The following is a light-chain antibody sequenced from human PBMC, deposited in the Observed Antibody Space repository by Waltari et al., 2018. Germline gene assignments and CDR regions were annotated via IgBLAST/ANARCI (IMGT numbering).Light chain of an antibody. V-gene: IGKV1-5*03. Sequence: DIQMTQSPSSLSASVGDRVTITCRASQGISIWLAWYQQKPEKAPNLLIYKASSLQSWVPSRFSGSGSGTDFTLTISSLQPEDFATYYCQQYNIAPYSFGQGTKVE. J-gene: IGKJ2*03. CDR1: QGISIW. CDR2: KAS. CDR3: QQYNIAPYS.